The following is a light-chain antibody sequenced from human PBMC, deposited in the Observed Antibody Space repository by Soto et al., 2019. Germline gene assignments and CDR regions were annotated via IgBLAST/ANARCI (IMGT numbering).Light chain of an antibody. CDR1: QTISYSY. J-gene: IGKJ1*01. CDR2: GAS. CDR3: QQYGNAPWT. Sequence: EIVLTQPGTLSLSPGERATLSCRASQTISYSYLAWYQQKPGQAPRLLIYGASIRATGIPDRFSGSWSGTDFTLTISRLEPEDFAVYYCQQYGNAPWTFGQGTKVEIK. V-gene: IGKV3-20*01.